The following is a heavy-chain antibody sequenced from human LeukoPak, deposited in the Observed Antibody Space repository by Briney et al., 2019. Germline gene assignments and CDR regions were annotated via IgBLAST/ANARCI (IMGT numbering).Heavy chain of an antibody. Sequence: GASVKVSCKASGGTFSSYAISWVRQAPGQGLEWMGRIIPILGIANYAQKFQGRVTITADKSTSTAYMELSSLRSEDTAVYYCARDYGSGSYLRLSPPHGSTEYYFDYWGQGTLVTVSS. J-gene: IGHJ4*02. D-gene: IGHD3-10*01. V-gene: IGHV1-69*04. CDR2: IIPILGIA. CDR3: ARDYGSGSYLRLSPPHGSTEYYFDY. CDR1: GGTFSSYA.